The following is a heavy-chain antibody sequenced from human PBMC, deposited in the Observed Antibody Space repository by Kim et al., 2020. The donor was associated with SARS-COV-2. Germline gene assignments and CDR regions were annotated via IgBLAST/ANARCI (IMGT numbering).Heavy chain of an antibody. Sequence: GGSLRLSCRGSGFNFGDDAMHWVRQSPGRGLEWLSSISWNSAKIDYADSVKGRFSISRDNAKASLYLQMNSLRPDDTAFYFCAKVSRITVGSTTYYYGLDVWGPGTTVTV. J-gene: IGHJ6*02. CDR1: GFNFGDDA. V-gene: IGHV3-9*01. D-gene: IGHD6-13*01. CDR2: ISWNSAKI. CDR3: AKVSRITVGSTTYYYGLDV.